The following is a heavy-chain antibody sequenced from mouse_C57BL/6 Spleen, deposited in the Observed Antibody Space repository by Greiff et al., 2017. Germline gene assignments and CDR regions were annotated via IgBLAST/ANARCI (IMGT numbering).Heavy chain of an antibody. V-gene: IGHV1-82*01. Sequence: VQVVESGPELVKPGASVKISCKASGYAFSSSWMNWVKQRPGKGLEWIGRIYPGDGDTNYNGKFKGKATLTADKSSSTAYMQRSSLTSYDAAVYFCARPDYYGSSYWFAYWGQGTLVTVSA. D-gene: IGHD1-1*01. CDR3: ARPDYYGSSYWFAY. CDR1: GYAFSSSW. J-gene: IGHJ3*01. CDR2: IYPGDGDT.